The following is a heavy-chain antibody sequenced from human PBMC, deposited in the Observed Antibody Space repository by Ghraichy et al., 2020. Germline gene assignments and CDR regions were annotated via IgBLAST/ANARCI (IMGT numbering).Heavy chain of an antibody. CDR2: IRNSGGGT. Sequence: GGSLRLSCAASGFTFSVYPMTWVRQAPGKGLEWVSTIRNSGGGTFYADSVKGRFTISRDDSKNTVYLQMNSLRAEDTAIYYCAKVPIWQSPEIDYWGQGTLVTVSS. D-gene: IGHD2-21*01. V-gene: IGHV3-23*01. J-gene: IGHJ4*02. CDR3: AKVPIWQSPEIDY. CDR1: GFTFSVYP.